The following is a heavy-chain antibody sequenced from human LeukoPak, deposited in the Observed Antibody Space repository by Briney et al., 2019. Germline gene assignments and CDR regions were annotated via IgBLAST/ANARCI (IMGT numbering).Heavy chain of an antibody. CDR1: GFTFSDYY. J-gene: IGHJ4*02. V-gene: IGHV3-11*04. CDR3: AREGWKYQLL. Sequence: GGSLRLSCAASGFTFSDYYMSWLRQAPGKGLEWVSYISSSGSTIYYADSVKGRFTIYRDNAKNSLYLQMNSLSAEDTALYYCAREGWKYQLLWGQGTLVTVSS. CDR2: ISSSGSTI. D-gene: IGHD2-2*01.